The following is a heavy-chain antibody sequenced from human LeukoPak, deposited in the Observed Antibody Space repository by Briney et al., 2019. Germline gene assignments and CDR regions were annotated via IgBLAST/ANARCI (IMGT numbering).Heavy chain of an antibody. CDR1: GFTFGSYG. J-gene: IGHJ4*02. V-gene: IGHV3-30*18. D-gene: IGHD3-9*01. CDR3: AKDRGYFDWLLLDY. CDR2: ISYDGSNK. Sequence: GGSLRLSCAASGFTFGSYGMHWVRQAPGKGLEWVAVISYDGSNKYYADSVKGRFTISRDNSKNTLYLQMNSLRAEDTAVYYCAKDRGYFDWLLLDYWGQGTLVTVSS.